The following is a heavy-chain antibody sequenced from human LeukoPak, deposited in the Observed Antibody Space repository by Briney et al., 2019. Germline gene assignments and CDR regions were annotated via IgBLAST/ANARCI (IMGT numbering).Heavy chain of an antibody. CDR1: GFTVSSNY. D-gene: IGHD3-10*02. V-gene: IGHV3-66*01. CDR3: AELGITIIGGV. J-gene: IGHJ6*04. Sequence: AGGSLRLSCAASGFTVSSNYMSWVRQAPGKGLEWVSIIYSGGSTYYADSVKGRFTISRDNAKNSLYLQMNSLRAEDTAVYYCAELGITIIGGVWGKGTTVTISS. CDR2: IYSGGST.